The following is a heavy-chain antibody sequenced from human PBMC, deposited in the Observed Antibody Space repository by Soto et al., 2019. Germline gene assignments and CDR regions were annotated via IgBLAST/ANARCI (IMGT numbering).Heavy chain of an antibody. CDR3: AREDSYGSNYYYYGMDV. V-gene: IGHV1-3*01. CDR2: INASNGNT. J-gene: IGHJ6*02. CDR1: GGTFSGYT. Sequence: ASVKVSCKASGGTFSGYTIGWVRRAPGQGLEWMGRINASNGNTKYSQKFQGRVTITRDTSASTAYMELSSLRSEDTAVYYCAREDSYGSNYYYYGMDVWGQGTTVTVSS. D-gene: IGHD5-18*01.